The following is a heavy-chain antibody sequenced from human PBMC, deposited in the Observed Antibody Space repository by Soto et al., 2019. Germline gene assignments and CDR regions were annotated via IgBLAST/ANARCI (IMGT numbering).Heavy chain of an antibody. V-gene: IGHV4-59*01. CDR2: ILNSGNT. J-gene: IGHJ6*03. Sequence: PSETLSLTCTVSGASISSYHWSWIRQPPGKGLEWIGEILNSGNTNYNPSLKSRVTISLDTSKNQFSLKLTSVIAADTAVYYCAREMGYCTTTSCHAGPLYYYMDVWGKGTTVTVSS. CDR1: GASISSYH. D-gene: IGHD2-2*01. CDR3: AREMGYCTTTSCHAGPLYYYMDV.